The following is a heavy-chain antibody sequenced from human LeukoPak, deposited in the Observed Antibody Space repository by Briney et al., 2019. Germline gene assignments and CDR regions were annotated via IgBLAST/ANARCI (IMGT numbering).Heavy chain of an antibody. D-gene: IGHD5-18*01. J-gene: IGHJ3*02. CDR3: ARDNVDTAMXSAAFDI. CDR1: GGTFSSYA. CDR2: IIPIFGTA. V-gene: IGHV1-69*05. Sequence: SVKVSCKASGGTFSSYAISWVRQAPGQGLEWMGRIIPIFGTANYAQKFQGRVTITTDESTSTAYMELSSLRSEDTAVYYCARDNVDTAMXSAAFDIWGQGTMVTVSS.